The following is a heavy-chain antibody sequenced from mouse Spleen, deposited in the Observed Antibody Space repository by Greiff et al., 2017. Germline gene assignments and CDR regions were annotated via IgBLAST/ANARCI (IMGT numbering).Heavy chain of an antibody. V-gene: IGHV1-18*01. D-gene: IGHD2-10*01. J-gene: IGHJ3*01. Sequence: SGPELVKPGASVKIPCKASGYTFTDYNMDWVKQSHGKSLEWIGDINPNNGGTIYNQKFKGKATLTVDKSSSTAYMELRSLTSEDTAVYYCARKRGLLRFAYWGQGTLVTVSA. CDR2: INPNNGGT. CDR1: GYTFTDYN. CDR3: ARKRGLLRFAY.